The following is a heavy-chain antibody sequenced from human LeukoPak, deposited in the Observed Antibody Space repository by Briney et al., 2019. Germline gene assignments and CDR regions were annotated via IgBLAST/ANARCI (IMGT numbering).Heavy chain of an antibody. CDR1: GFTFSSYW. CDR2: IKQDGSEK. D-gene: IGHD3-10*01. J-gene: IGHJ5*02. V-gene: IGHV3-7*01. Sequence: PGGSLRLSCAASGFTFSSYWMSWVRQAPGKGLEWVANIKQDGSEKYYVDSVKGRFTISRDNAKNSLYLQMNSLRAEDAAVYYCARGAIMVRGAIITVRGYNWFDPWGQGTLVTVSS. CDR3: ARGAIMVRGAIITVRGYNWFDP.